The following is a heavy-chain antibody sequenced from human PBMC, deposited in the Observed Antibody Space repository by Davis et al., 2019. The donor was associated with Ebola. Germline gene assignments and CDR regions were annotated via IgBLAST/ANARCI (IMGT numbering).Heavy chain of an antibody. D-gene: IGHD3-3*01. CDR3: ARDPRWSGGGGYYGMDV. CDR1: GGSISSYY. J-gene: IGHJ6*04. CDR2: IYYSGST. V-gene: IGHV4-59*01. Sequence: PSETLSLTCTVSGGSISSYYWSWIRQPPGKGLEWIGYIYYSGSTNYNPSLKSRVTISVDTSKNQFSLKLSSVTAADTAVYYCARDPRWSGGGGYYGMDVWGKGTTVTVSS.